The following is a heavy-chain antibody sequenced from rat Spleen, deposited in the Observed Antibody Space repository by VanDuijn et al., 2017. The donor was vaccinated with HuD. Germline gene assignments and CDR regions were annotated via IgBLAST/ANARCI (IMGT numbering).Heavy chain of an antibody. V-gene: IGHV5-29*01. Sequence: EVQLVESDGGLVQPGRSLKLSCAASGFTFSDYYMAWVRQAPTKGLEWVATISYDGSSTYYRDPVKGRFTISRDNAKSTLYLQMDSLRSEDTATYYCARGAAPFAYWGQGTLVTVSS. J-gene: IGHJ3*01. CDR1: GFTFSDYY. D-gene: IGHD1-2*01. CDR2: ISYDGSST. CDR3: ARGAAPFAY.